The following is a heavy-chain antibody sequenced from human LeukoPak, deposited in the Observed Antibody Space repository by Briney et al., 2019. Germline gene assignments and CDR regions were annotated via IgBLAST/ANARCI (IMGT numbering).Heavy chain of an antibody. CDR1: GFTFSSYW. Sequence: GGSLRLSCAASGFTFSSYWMSWVRQAPGKGLEWVSVIYSGGSTYYADSVKGRFTISRDNSKNTLYLQMNSPRAEDTAVYYCARDLDYWGQGTLVTVSS. CDR3: ARDLDY. V-gene: IGHV3-66*01. J-gene: IGHJ4*02. CDR2: IYSGGST.